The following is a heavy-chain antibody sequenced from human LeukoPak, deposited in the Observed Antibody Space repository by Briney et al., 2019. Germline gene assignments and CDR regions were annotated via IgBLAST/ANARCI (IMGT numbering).Heavy chain of an antibody. CDR3: ARGDYGDYYYYYYMDV. CDR2: IYYSGST. V-gene: IGHV4-39*07. D-gene: IGHD4-17*01. J-gene: IGHJ6*03. CDR1: GGSISSSSYY. Sequence: SETLSLTCTVSGGSISSSSYYWGWIRRPPGKGLEWIGSIYYSGSTYYNPSLKSRVTISVDTSKNQFSLKLSSVTAADTAVYYCARGDYGDYYYYYYMDVWGKGTTVTVSS.